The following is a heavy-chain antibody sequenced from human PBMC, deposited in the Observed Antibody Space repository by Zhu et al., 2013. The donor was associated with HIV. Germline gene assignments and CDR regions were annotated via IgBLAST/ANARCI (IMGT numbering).Heavy chain of an antibody. CDR2: IIPSFNMA. CDR1: GGTFSSHS. CDR3: AGPGTPRKSAYGDPYGLDV. D-gene: IGHD4-17*01. V-gene: IGHV1-69*17. Sequence: QVQLVQSGAEVKKPGSSVKVSCKASGGTFSSHSFSWVRQAPGQGLEWMGGIIPSFNMANYTQRFQGRVTITMDKSTRVVYMELSSLRSEDTAVYYCAGPGTPRKSAYGDPYGLDVWGQGTAVIVS. J-gene: IGHJ6*02.